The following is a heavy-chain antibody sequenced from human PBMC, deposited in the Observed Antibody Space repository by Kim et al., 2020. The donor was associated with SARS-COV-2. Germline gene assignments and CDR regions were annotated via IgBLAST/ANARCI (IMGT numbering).Heavy chain of an antibody. V-gene: IGHV3-30*03. Sequence: GGSLRLSCAASGFALSIYGMHWVRQTPGKGLEWVAVISYDEKDKYYADSVKGRFTISRDNSQNTLYLQMNSLRDEDTGIYYCTPLGSSWGQGTLVTVSS. J-gene: IGHJ4*02. D-gene: IGHD2-15*01. CDR2: ISYDEKDK. CDR3: TPLGSS. CDR1: GFALSIYG.